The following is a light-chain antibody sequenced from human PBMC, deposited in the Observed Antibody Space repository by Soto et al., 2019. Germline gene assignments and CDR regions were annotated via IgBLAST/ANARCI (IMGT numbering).Light chain of an antibody. CDR1: QSVYSNF. CDR3: HQYGSSPRT. CDR2: GVS. V-gene: IGKV3-20*01. Sequence: EIVLTQSPGTLSLSPGERATLSCRASQSVYSNFLAWYQQRPGQAPCLLIYGVSRRAAGIPDRFSGSGSGTDFTLTISRLEPEDFAVYFCHQYGSSPRTFGQGTKVEIK. J-gene: IGKJ1*01.